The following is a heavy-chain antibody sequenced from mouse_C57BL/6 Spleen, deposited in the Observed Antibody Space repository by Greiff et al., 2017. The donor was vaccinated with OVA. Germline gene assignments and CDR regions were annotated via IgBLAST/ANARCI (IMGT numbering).Heavy chain of an antibody. CDR1: GFSLTSYG. D-gene: IGHD2-2*01. CDR3: ALYGYDDWTCFEY. V-gene: IGHV2-2*01. J-gene: IGHJ2*01. Sequence: QVQLQESGPGLVQPSPSLSISCTVSGFSLTSYGVHWVRQSPGKGLEWLGVIWSGGGTDYNAAFISSLGTSKANSTSQACFKMNSLQADDTARYDCALYGYDDWTCFEYWGQGTTLTVSS. CDR2: IWSGGGT.